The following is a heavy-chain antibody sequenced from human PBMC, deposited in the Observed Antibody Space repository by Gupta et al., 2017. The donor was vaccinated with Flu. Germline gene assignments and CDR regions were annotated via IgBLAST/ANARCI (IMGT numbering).Heavy chain of an antibody. V-gene: IGHV1-8*01. CDR3: ARGLRGRRWLVERRAHNWFDP. D-gene: IGHD5-18*01. J-gene: IGHJ5*02. Sequence: RQATGQGLEWMGWMNPNSGNTGYAQKFQGRVTMTRNTSISTAYMELSSLRSEDTAVYYCARGLRGRRWLVERRAHNWFDPWGQGTLVTVSS. CDR2: MNPNSGNT.